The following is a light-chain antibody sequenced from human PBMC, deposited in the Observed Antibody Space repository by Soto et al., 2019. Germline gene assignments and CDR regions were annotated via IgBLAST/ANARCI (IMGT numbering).Light chain of an antibody. V-gene: IGKV1-6*01. Sequence: ILMTQSPSSLSASVGDRVTITCRASQGIGNRYIGWYQQKVGRPPKRLIYSTSTLQSGVPPRFSGSGSGTDSTLTISSLQAEDFATYYCLQDYTYPRTFGGGTKVDIK. CDR2: STS. CDR1: QGIGNR. J-gene: IGKJ4*01. CDR3: LQDYTYPRT.